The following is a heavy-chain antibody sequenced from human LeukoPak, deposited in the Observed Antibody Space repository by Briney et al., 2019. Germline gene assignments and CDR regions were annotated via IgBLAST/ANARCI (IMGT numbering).Heavy chain of an antibody. CDR3: ALDGGSGSYLNAFDI. V-gene: IGHV4-34*01. Sequence: PSETLSLTCAVYGGSFSGYYWSWIRQPPGKGLEWIGEINHSGSTNYNPSLKSRVTISVGTSKNQFSLKLSSVTAADTAVYYCALDGGSGSYLNAFDIWGQGTMVTVSS. CDR2: INHSGST. CDR1: GGSFSGYY. J-gene: IGHJ3*02. D-gene: IGHD3-10*01.